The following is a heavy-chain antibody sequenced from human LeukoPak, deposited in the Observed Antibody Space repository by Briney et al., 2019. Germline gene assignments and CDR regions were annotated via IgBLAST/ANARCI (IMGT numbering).Heavy chain of an antibody. Sequence: QPGGSLRLSCAASGFTFSSYSMNWVRQAPGKGLEWVSYISSSSSTIYYADSVKGRFTISRDNAKNSLYLQMNSLRAEDTAVYYCARESAGSTIYYWGQGTLVTVSS. CDR2: ISSSSSTI. V-gene: IGHV3-48*04. J-gene: IGHJ4*02. CDR3: ARESAGSTIYY. D-gene: IGHD2-15*01. CDR1: GFTFSSYS.